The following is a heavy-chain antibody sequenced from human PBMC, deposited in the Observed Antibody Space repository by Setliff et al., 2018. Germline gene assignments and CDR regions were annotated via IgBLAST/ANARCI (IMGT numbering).Heavy chain of an antibody. Sequence: GASVKVSCKASGGTFSSYAISWVRQAPGQGLEWMGGIIPIFGTANYAQKFQGRVTITTDESTSTAYMELRSLRSDDTAVYYCARDRGWELLVAFDIWGQGTMVTVSS. J-gene: IGHJ3*02. CDR2: IIPIFGTA. V-gene: IGHV1-69*05. D-gene: IGHD1-26*01. CDR1: GGTFSSYA. CDR3: ARDRGWELLVAFDI.